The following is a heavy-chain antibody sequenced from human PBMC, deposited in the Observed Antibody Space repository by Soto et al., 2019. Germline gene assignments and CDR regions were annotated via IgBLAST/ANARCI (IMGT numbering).Heavy chain of an antibody. CDR3: ARDLWGYCGTDCYPLDV. J-gene: IGHJ6*02. CDR1: GGSISGYY. Sequence: SATLSLTCTVSGGSISGYYWSWIRQPPGKGLEWIGYMYNTGSTVYNPSFKSRVTISVDTSKNQFSLKLNSVTAADTAVYYCARDLWGYCGTDCYPLDVWGQGTTVTVS. V-gene: IGHV4-59*01. D-gene: IGHD2-21*02. CDR2: MYNTGST.